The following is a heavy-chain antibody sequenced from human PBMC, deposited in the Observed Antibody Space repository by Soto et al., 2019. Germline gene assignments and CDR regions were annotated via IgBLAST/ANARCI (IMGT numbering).Heavy chain of an antibody. J-gene: IGHJ4*02. CDR2: IYTSGST. Sequence: TSETLSLTCTVSGGSISSYYWSWIRQPAGKGLEWIGRIYTSGSTNYNPSLKSRVTMSVDTSKNQFSLKLSSVTAADTAVYYCARDLGRAARPGAYHFDYWGQGTLVTVSS. D-gene: IGHD6-6*01. CDR1: GGSISSYY. V-gene: IGHV4-4*07. CDR3: ARDLGRAARPGAYHFDY.